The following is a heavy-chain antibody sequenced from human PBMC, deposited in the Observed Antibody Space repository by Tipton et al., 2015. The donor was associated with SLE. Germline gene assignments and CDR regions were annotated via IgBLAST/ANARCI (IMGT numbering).Heavy chain of an antibody. CDR3: ARALSSGWYYY. V-gene: IGHV4-39*07. Sequence: TLSLTCTVSGDSIRRSSYYWGWLRQPPGRGLEWIGSIYYSGSTYSNPSLTSRATISIDTSKNQFSLKLNSVTAADTAVYYCARALSSGWYYYWGQGTLVTVSS. CDR2: IYYSGST. CDR1: GDSIRRSSYY. J-gene: IGHJ4*02. D-gene: IGHD6-19*01.